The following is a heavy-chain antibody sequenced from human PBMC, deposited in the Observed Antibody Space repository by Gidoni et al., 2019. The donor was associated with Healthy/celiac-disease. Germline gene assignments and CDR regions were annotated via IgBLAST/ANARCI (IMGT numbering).Heavy chain of an antibody. D-gene: IGHD3-10*01. J-gene: IGHJ5*02. CDR2: ISTSGGST. CDR1: GFTFSRYA. Sequence: EVQLLESGGGLVHPGGSLRLSCAASGFTFSRYAMTWVRQAPGKGLEWVSGISTSGGSTYYADSVKGRFTISRDNSKNTLYLQMNSLRAEDTAVYYCAKIGAGFREFLGPAGSWGQGTLVTVSS. CDR3: AKIGAGFREFLGPAGS. V-gene: IGHV3-23*01.